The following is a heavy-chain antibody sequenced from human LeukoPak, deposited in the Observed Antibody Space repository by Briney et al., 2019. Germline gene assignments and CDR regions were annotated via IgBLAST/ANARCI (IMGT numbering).Heavy chain of an antibody. CDR3: AKAAMIVVVTKGGYFDY. V-gene: IGHV3-23*01. Sequence: HPGGSLRLSCAASGFTFSSYAMSSVRQAPGKGLEWVSAISGSGGSTYYADSVKGRFTISRDNSKNTLYLQMNSLRAEDTAVYYCAKAAMIVVVTKGGYFDYWGQGTLVTVSS. D-gene: IGHD3-22*01. J-gene: IGHJ4*02. CDR2: ISGSGGST. CDR1: GFTFSSYA.